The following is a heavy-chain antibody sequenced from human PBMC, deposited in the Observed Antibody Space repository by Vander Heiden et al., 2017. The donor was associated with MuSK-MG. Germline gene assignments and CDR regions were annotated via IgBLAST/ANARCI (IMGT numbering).Heavy chain of an antibody. CDR3: TTDKGHYYDSSRH. J-gene: IGHJ4*02. D-gene: IGHD3-22*01. CDR1: GFNFSNAW. V-gene: IGHV3-15*01. CDR2: IKSKTEGGTT. Sequence: EVQLVESGGGSVKPGGSLRLSCAAPGFNFSNAWMSWVRQAPGKGLEWVGRIKSKTEGGTTDYAAPVKGRFTISRDDSKNTLYLQMNSLKTEDTAVYYCTTDKGHYYDSSRHWGQGTLVTVSS.